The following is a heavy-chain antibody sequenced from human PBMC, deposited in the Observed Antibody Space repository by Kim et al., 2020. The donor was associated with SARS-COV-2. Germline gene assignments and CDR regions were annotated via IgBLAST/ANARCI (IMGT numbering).Heavy chain of an antibody. V-gene: IGHV5-51*01. D-gene: IGHD1-26*01. CDR3: AVLGGDSGSYYFDY. Sequence: SPSFQGQVTISADKSISTAYLQWSSLKASDTAMYYCAVLGGDSGSYYFDYWGQGTLVTVSS. J-gene: IGHJ4*02.